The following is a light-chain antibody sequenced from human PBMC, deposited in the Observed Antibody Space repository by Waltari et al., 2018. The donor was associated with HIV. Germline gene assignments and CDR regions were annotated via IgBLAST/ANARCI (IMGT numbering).Light chain of an antibody. J-gene: IGKJ3*01. CDR3: QQSYSTPFT. Sequence: DIKINQPPSPTSPSVGDRLTITCRESQSISSYLNWYQQKPGKVPKLLIYAASSLQSGVPSRFSGSGSGTDFTLTISSLQPEDFATYYCQQSYSTPFTFGPGTKVDIK. CDR1: QSISSY. CDR2: AAS. V-gene: IGKV1-39*01.